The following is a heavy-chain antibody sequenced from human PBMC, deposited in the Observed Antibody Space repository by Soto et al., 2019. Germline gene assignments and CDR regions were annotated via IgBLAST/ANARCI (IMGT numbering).Heavy chain of an antibody. Sequence: QVQLVQSGAEVKKPGASVKVSCKTSGYTFTSYIISWVRQAPGQGLEWMGWISAYNGNTNYSPKLQGRFTMTTDTSTSTADRELRSLRSDDTAVYYCARDSPPFDYWGQGTLVTVSS. CDR2: ISAYNGNT. V-gene: IGHV1-18*01. CDR1: GYTFTSYI. CDR3: ARDSPPFDY. J-gene: IGHJ4*02.